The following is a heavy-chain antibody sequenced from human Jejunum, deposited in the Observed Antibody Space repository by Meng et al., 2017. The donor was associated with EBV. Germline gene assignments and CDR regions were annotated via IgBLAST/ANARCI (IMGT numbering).Heavy chain of an antibody. J-gene: IGHJ4*02. D-gene: IGHD5-18*01. Sequence: QVQLVKAGTEVKGLGASVKVSCKASGYTFTDYYLHWVRQAPGQGLEWMGRVNPNSGVTNYAEKFQGRVTMTRDTSISTSYMEVSRLTSDDTAVYYCARPISGYTYYFDYWGQGTLVTVSS. CDR3: ARPISGYTYYFDY. CDR2: VNPNSGVT. V-gene: IGHV1-2*06. CDR1: GYTFTDYY.